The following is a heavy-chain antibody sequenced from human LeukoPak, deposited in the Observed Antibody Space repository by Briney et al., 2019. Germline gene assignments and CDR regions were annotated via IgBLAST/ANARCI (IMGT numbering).Heavy chain of an antibody. CDR1: GFTFSSYA. CDR2: ISGSGSTT. CDR3: ARDPYYYYDSSGYPNWFDP. V-gene: IGHV3-23*01. Sequence: PGGSLRLSCAASGFTFSSYAMSWVRQAPGKGLEWVSAISGSGSTTYYADSVKGRFTISRDNAKNSLYLQMNSLRAEDTAVYYCARDPYYYYDSSGYPNWFDPWGQGTLVTVSS. D-gene: IGHD3-22*01. J-gene: IGHJ5*02.